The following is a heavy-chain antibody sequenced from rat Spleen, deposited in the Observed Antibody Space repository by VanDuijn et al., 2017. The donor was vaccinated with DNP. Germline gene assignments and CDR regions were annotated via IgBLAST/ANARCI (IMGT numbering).Heavy chain of an antibody. D-gene: IGHD5-1*01. CDR2: IHSEGST. CDR1: GYSITSGFR. Sequence: QLQESGPGLVKPSQSLSLTCSVTGYSITSGFRWTWIRKFPGNRLEWMGYIHSEGSTDYNPSLKSRVSITRDTSKNQFFLQIDTVTTEYTATYYCAVQLGVFDNWGQGIMVTVSS. V-gene: IGHV3-3*01. J-gene: IGHJ2*01. CDR3: AVQLGVFDN.